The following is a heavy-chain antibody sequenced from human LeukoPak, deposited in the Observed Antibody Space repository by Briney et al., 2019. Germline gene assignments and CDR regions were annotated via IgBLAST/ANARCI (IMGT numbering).Heavy chain of an antibody. J-gene: IGHJ5*02. D-gene: IGHD6-19*01. V-gene: IGHV1-3*01. Sequence: ASVKVSCKASGYTFTSYAMHWVRQAPGQRLEWMGWINAGNGNTKYSQKFQGRVTITRDTSASTAYMELSSLRSEDTAVYYCARGPYSSGKTNWFDPWGQGTLVTVSS. CDR1: GYTFTSYA. CDR2: INAGNGNT. CDR3: ARGPYSSGKTNWFDP.